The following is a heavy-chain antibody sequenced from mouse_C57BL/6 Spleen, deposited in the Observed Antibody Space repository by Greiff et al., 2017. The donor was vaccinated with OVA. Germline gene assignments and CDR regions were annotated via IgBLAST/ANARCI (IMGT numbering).Heavy chain of an antibody. V-gene: IGHV1-15*01. CDR3: TREGYDEGAWFAY. J-gene: IGHJ3*01. Sequence: ESGAELVRPGASVTLSCKASGYTFTDYEMHWVKQTPVHGLEWIGAIDPETGGTAYNQKFKGKAILTADKSSSTAYMELRSLTSEDSAVYYCTREGYDEGAWFAYWGQGTLVTVSA. D-gene: IGHD2-2*01. CDR1: GYTFTDYE. CDR2: IDPETGGT.